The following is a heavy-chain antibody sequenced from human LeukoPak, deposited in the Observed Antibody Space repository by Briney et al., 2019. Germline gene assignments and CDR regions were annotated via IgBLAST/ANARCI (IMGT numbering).Heavy chain of an antibody. CDR2: IKHSGST. Sequence: SETLSLICAVYGGSISGYYWTWIRQPPGKRLEWIGEIKHSGSTNYNPSIKSRVTISVDTTKNQFSLNLSSVTAADTAVYYCARIDIVAPGGWFDPWGQGTLVIVSS. D-gene: IGHD5-12*01. CDR1: GGSISGYY. J-gene: IGHJ5*02. V-gene: IGHV4-34*01. CDR3: ARIDIVAPGGWFDP.